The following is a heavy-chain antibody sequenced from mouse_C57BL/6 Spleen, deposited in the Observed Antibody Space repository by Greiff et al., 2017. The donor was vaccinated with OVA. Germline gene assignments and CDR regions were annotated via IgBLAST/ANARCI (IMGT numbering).Heavy chain of an antibody. D-gene: IGHD2-14*01. CDR3: ARRYSLDY. V-gene: IGHV5-17*01. CDR1: GFTFSDYG. CDR2: ISSGSSTI. Sequence: EVQLQESGGGLVKPGGSLKLSCAASGFTFSDYGMHWVRQAPEKGLEWVAYISSGSSTISYADTVKGRFTISRDNAKNTLFLQMTSLRSEDTAMYYCARRYSLDYWGQGTTLTVSS. J-gene: IGHJ2*01.